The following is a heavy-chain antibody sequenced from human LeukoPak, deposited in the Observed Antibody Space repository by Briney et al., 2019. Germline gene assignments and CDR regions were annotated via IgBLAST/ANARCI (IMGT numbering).Heavy chain of an antibody. CDR1: GFTFTNYA. Sequence: GGSLRLSCAASGFTFTNYAMSLVRQAPGKGLEWVSAISGSGGSTYYADSVKGRFTISRDNSKNTLYLQMNSLRAEDTAVYYCAKLWDIVVVPAAITYWGQGTLVTVSS. J-gene: IGHJ4*02. V-gene: IGHV3-23*01. D-gene: IGHD2-2*01. CDR2: ISGSGGST. CDR3: AKLWDIVVVPAAITY.